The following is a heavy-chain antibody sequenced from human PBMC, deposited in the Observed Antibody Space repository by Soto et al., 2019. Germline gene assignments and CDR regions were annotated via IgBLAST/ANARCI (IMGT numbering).Heavy chain of an antibody. D-gene: IGHD2-2*01. CDR2: ISYDGSNK. J-gene: IGHJ4*02. V-gene: IGHV3-30*18. CDR3: AKDRGIVVVPAAQIDY. Sequence: GGSLRLSCAASGFTFSSYGMHWVRQAPGKGLEWVAVISYDGSNKYYADSVKGRFTISRDNSKNTLYLQMNSLRAEDTAVYYCAKDRGIVVVPAAQIDYWGQGTMVTVYS. CDR1: GFTFSSYG.